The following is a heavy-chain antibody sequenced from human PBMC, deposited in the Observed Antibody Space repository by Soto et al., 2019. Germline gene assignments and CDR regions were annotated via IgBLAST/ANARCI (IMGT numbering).Heavy chain of an antibody. CDR1: GFTFGDYA. CDR2: IRSKAYGGTT. J-gene: IGHJ4*02. V-gene: IGHV3-49*03. Sequence: PGGSLRLSCTASGFTFGDYAMSWFRQAPGKGLEWVGFIRSKAYGGTTEYAASVKGRFTISRDDSKSIAYLQMNSLKTEDTAVYYCTRDRWELPVPKQTFDYWGQGTLVTVSS. CDR3: TRDRWELPVPKQTFDY. D-gene: IGHD1-26*01.